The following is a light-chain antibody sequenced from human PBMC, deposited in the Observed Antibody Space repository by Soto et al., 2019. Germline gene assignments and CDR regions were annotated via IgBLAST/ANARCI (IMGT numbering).Light chain of an antibody. V-gene: IGKV1-5*01. CDR2: GAS. Sequence: DIQITQSPLTLSASIGDRVTITCRASQSVNNWLAWYQQKPGQPPKLLLYGASSRDSGVPPRFSGSGSGTAFTITISSLQPDDYVTVYCQQYNRYCGIFGHGTKVEVK. CDR1: QSVNNW. CDR3: QQYNRYCGI. J-gene: IGKJ3*01.